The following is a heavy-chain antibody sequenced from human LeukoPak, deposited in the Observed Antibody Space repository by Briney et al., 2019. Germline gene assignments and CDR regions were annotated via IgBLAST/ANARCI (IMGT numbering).Heavy chain of an antibody. V-gene: IGHV1-3*01. Sequence: GASVKVSCKTSGYTFTSYAMHWVRQAPGQRLDWMGWINAGNGDTKYSQKFQGRVTITRDTSASTVYMELSSLRSEDTAIFYCARTRFGYYYYYDMDVWGQGTTVTVSS. CDR2: INAGNGDT. CDR3: ARTRFGYYYYYDMDV. CDR1: GYTFTSYA. D-gene: IGHD3-16*01. J-gene: IGHJ6*02.